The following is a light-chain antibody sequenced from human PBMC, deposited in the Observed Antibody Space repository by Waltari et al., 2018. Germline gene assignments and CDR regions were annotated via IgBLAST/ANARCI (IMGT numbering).Light chain of an antibody. CDR2: GAS. CDR3: QQYDGSVLT. V-gene: IGKV3-20*01. Sequence: IVLTQSPDTLSLSPGERATLPCRASQSVSISSLAWYQQKPGQAPRLLIYGASSRATGFPDRFSGSGSGTDFTLTISRLEPEDCAVYYCQQYDGSVLTFGGGTKVEIK. CDR1: QSVSISS. J-gene: IGKJ4*01.